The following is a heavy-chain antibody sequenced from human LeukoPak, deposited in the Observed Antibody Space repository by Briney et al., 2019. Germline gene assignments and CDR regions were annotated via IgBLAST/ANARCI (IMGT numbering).Heavy chain of an antibody. CDR3: ARGRIVGASNNWFDP. CDR1: GGSISSYY. Sequence: SETLSLTCTVSGGSISSYYWSWIRQPAGQGLEWIGRIYTSGSTNYNPSLKRRATMSVDTSKTQFSLKLSSGHAAETAGYNCARGRIVGASNNWFDPWGQGTLVTVSS. CDR2: IYTSGST. V-gene: IGHV4-4*07. J-gene: IGHJ5*02. D-gene: IGHD1-26*01.